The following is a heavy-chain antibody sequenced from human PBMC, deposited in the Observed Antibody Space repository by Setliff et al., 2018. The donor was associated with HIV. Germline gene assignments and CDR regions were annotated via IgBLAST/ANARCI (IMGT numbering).Heavy chain of an antibody. CDR1: GGSITTSSYY. CDR3: AKRWGSGYFLS. V-gene: IGHV4-61*05. J-gene: IGHJ5*02. CDR2: IYYSGST. D-gene: IGHD3-22*01. Sequence: SETLSLTCTVSGGSITTSSYYWGWIRQPPGKGLEWVGHIYYSGSTDYNPSLKSRVTMFIDTAKNRFSLKLMSVTAADTAVYYCAKRWGSGYFLSWGQGTLVTVSS.